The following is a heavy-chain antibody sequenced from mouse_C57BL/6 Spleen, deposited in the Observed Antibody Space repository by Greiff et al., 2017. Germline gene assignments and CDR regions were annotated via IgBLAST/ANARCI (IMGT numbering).Heavy chain of an antibody. Sequence: VQLVESGPGLVQPSQSLSITCTVSGFSLTSYGVHWVRQSPGKGLEWLGVIWSGGSTDYNAAFISRLSISKDNSKSQVFFKMNSLQADATAIYYCARNSPAYSNYEDSYYAMDYWGQGTSVTVSS. V-gene: IGHV2-2*01. CDR1: GFSLTSYG. CDR3: ARNSPAYSNYEDSYYAMDY. CDR2: IWSGGST. D-gene: IGHD2-5*01. J-gene: IGHJ4*01.